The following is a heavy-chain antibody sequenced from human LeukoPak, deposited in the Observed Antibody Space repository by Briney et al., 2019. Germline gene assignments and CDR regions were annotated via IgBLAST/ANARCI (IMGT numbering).Heavy chain of an antibody. V-gene: IGHV4-4*07. D-gene: IGHD3-22*01. Sequence: SETLSLTCTVSGGSISSYYWSWLRQPAGKELEWIGRIYTSGSTNYNPSLKSRVTMSVDTSKNQFSLKLSSVTAADTAVYYCARFGYYDSSGYYFDYWGQGTLVTVSS. CDR3: ARFGYYDSSGYYFDY. CDR2: IYTSGST. CDR1: GGSISSYY. J-gene: IGHJ4*02.